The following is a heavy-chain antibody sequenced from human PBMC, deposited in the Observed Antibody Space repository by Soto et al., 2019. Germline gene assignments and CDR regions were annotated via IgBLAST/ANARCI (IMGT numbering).Heavy chain of an antibody. CDR3: ARGNPPYD. Sequence: GGSMRGPGAASGFTVSSNYMSWERQAPGKGLEWVAVIYSGGSTYYAASVKGRFTISRDNSKNTLYLQMNSLRAEDTAVYYCARGNPPYDWGQGTLVTVSS. J-gene: IGHJ4*02. D-gene: IGHD3-10*01. CDR2: IYSGGST. CDR1: GFTVSSNY. V-gene: IGHV3-53*01.